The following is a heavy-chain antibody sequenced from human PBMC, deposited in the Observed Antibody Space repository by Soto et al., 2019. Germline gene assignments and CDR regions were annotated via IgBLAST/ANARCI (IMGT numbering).Heavy chain of an antibody. J-gene: IGHJ4*02. Sequence: SETLSLTCTVSGGSISSSSYYWGWIRQPPGKGLEWIGSIYYSGSTYYNPSLKSRVTISVDTSKNQFSLKLSSVTAADTAVYYCASFPIAVAGTGAFVYWCQGILVTVSS. V-gene: IGHV4-39*01. CDR1: GGSISSSSYY. D-gene: IGHD6-19*01. CDR3: ASFPIAVAGTGAFVY. CDR2: IYYSGST.